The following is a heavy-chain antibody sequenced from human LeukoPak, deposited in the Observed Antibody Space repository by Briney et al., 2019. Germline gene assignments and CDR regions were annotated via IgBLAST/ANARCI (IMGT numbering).Heavy chain of an antibody. D-gene: IGHD2-2*03. CDR3: ARTWISFDY. CDR2: IYYSGST. V-gene: IGHV4-59*08. Sequence: SETLSLTCTVSGGSISSYYWSWIRQPPGKGLEWIGYIYYSGSTNYNPSLKSRVTISVDTSKNQLSLKLSSVTAADTAVYYCARTWISFDYWGQGTLVTVSS. CDR1: GGSISSYY. J-gene: IGHJ4*02.